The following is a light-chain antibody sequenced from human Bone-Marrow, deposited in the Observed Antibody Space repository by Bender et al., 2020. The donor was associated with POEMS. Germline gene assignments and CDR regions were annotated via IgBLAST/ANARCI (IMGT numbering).Light chain of an antibody. CDR2: EVN. CDR1: SSDVGGYNY. J-gene: IGLJ1*01. CDR3: SSYTSSGTEV. Sequence: QSALTQPPSASGSPGQSVTISCTGTSSDVGGYNYVSWYQQHPGKAPKLMICEVNKRPSGVPDRFSGSKSGSTASLTISGLQAEDEADYYCSSYTSSGTEVFGSGTKVTVL. V-gene: IGLV2-8*01.